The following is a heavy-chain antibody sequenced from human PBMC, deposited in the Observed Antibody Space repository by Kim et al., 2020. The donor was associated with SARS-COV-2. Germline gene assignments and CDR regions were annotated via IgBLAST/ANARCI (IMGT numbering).Heavy chain of an antibody. J-gene: IGHJ4*02. CDR2: INPNSGGT. CDR3: ARVSFHYGSGSYPFDY. Sequence: ASVKVSCKASGYTFTGYYMHWVRQAPGQGLEWMGRINPNSGGTNYAQKFQGRVTMTRDTSISTAYMELSRLRSDDTAVYYCARVSFHYGSGSYPFDYWGQGTLVTVSS. V-gene: IGHV1-2*06. CDR1: GYTFTGYY. D-gene: IGHD3-10*01.